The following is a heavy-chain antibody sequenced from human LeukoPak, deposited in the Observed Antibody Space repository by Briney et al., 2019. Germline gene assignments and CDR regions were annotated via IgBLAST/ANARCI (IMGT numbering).Heavy chain of an antibody. CDR3: ATYYYDSSGYYSFDY. CDR1: GGSISSSSYY. CDR2: IYYSGST. D-gene: IGHD3-22*01. V-gene: IGHV4-39*07. Sequence: PSETLSLTCTVSGGSISSSSYYWGWIRQPPGKGLEWIGSIYYSGSTNYNPSLKSRVTISVDTSKNQFSLKLSSVTAADTAVYYCATYYYDSSGYYSFDYWGQGTLVTVSS. J-gene: IGHJ4*02.